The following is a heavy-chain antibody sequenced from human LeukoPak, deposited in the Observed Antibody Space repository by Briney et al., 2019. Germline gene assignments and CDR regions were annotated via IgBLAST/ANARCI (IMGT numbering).Heavy chain of an antibody. D-gene: IGHD3-10*01. CDR3: ARNGMVRGVITPAPDY. V-gene: IGHV4-34*01. CDR2: INHSGST. CDR1: GGPFSGYY. Sequence: SETLSLTCAVYGGPFSGYYWSWIRQPPGKGLEWIGEINHSGSTNYNPSLKSRVTISVDTSKNQFSLKLSSVTAADTAVYYCARNGMVRGVITPAPDYWGQGTLVTVSS. J-gene: IGHJ4*02.